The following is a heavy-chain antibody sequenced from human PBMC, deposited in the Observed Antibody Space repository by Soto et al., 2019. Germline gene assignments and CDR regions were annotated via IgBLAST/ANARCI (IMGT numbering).Heavy chain of an antibody. CDR1: GYTFTSYG. CDR3: ARDDIVVVPAADSYYYYGMDV. V-gene: IGHV1-18*01. CDR2: INTCNGNT. J-gene: IGHJ6*02. D-gene: IGHD2-2*01. Sequence: ASVKVSCKASGYTFTSYGISWVRQAPGQGLEWMGWINTCNGNTKYAQKFQGRVTITRDTSASTACMELSSLRSEDTAVYYCARDDIVVVPAADSYYYYGMDVWGQGTTVTVSS.